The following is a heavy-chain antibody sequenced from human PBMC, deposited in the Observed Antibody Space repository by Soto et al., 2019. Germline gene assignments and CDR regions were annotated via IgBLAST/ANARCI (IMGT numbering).Heavy chain of an antibody. CDR3: ARSDRSTSMAKDYFDY. D-gene: IGHD5-18*01. J-gene: IGHJ4*02. CDR1: GFTFSSYS. V-gene: IGHV3-21*01. Sequence: EVQLVESGGGLVKPGGSLRLSCAASGFTFSSYSMNWVRQAPGKGLEWVSSISSSSSYIYYADSVKGRFTISRDNAKNSLYLQMNSLRAEDTAVYYCARSDRSTSMAKDYFDYWGQGTLVTVSS. CDR2: ISSSSSYI.